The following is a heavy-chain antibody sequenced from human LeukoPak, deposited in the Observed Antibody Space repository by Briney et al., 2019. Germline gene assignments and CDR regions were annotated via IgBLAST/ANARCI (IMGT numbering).Heavy chain of an antibody. V-gene: IGHV1-46*01. Sequence: GASVKVSCKASGYTFSRYYMHWVRQAPGKGLEWMGIINPSGGSTNYAQKFQGRVTMTRDTITSTIYMELSSLRSEDTAVCYCARDIYCSGGSCYPGGYFDYWGQGTQVTVSS. J-gene: IGHJ4*02. CDR3: ARDIYCSGGSCYPGGYFDY. D-gene: IGHD2-15*01. CDR2: INPSGGST. CDR1: GYTFSRYY.